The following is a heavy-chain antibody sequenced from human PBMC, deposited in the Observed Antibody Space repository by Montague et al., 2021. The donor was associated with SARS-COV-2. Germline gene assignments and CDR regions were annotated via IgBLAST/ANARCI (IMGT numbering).Heavy chain of an antibody. CDR1: GGSISSYY. CDR3: ERSEGSGIYWGYYGMDV. Sequence: SETLSLTCTVSGGSISSYYWSWIRQPPGTGLEWIGYIYYSASTNYNPYLKSRVPISVDMSKNQFSLKLSSVTAADTAVYHCERSEGSGIYWGYYGMDVWGQGTTVTVSS. CDR2: IYYSAST. D-gene: IGHD3-10*01. J-gene: IGHJ6*02. V-gene: IGHV4-59*13.